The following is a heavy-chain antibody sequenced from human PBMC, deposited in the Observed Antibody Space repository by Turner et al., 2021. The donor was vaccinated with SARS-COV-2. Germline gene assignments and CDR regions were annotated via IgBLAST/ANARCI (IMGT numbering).Heavy chain of an antibody. Sequence: QVQLVQSGAEVKKPGASVKVSCKASGYTFTSYYMHWVRQAPGQGLEWMGIINPSGGSTSYAQKFQGRVTMTRDTSTSTVYMELSSLRSEDTAVYYCARDIALVPAAYGMDVWGQGTTVTVSS. CDR2: INPSGGST. J-gene: IGHJ6*02. CDR1: GYTFTSYY. V-gene: IGHV1-46*01. D-gene: IGHD2-2*01. CDR3: ARDIALVPAAYGMDV.